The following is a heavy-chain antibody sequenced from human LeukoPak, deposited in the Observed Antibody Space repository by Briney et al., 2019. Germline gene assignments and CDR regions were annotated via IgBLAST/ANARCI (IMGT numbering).Heavy chain of an antibody. Sequence: SETLSLTCAVYGGSFSGYYWSWIRQPPGKGLEWIGEINHSGSTNYNPSLKSRVTISVDTSKNQFSLKLSSVTAADTAVYYFASQKFSSSGVDWGQGTLVTVSS. CDR1: GGSFSGYY. J-gene: IGHJ4*02. CDR2: INHSGST. D-gene: IGHD6-13*01. CDR3: ASQKFSSSGVD. V-gene: IGHV4-34*01.